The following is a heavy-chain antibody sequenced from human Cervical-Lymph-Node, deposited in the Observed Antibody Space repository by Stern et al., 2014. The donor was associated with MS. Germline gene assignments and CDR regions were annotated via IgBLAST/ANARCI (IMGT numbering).Heavy chain of an antibody. CDR2: IYSSGST. CDR1: GGSINTNNFY. CDR3: ARTGDDFGDYSLSY. Sequence: QVQLQESGPGLVKPSESLSLTCTASGGSINTNNFYWGCPRQPPGKGLEWIGNIYSSGSTFYSPSLHRLITMSVDSTKNQFSLELNSITAADTAVYYCARTGDDFGDYSLSYWGQGTLVTVSS. V-gene: IGHV4-39*01. J-gene: IGHJ4*02. D-gene: IGHD4-17*01.